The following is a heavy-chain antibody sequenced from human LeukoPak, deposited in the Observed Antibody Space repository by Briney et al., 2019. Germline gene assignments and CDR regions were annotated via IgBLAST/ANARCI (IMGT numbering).Heavy chain of an antibody. V-gene: IGHV4-39*07. CDR1: GGSISSSSYY. Sequence: PSETRSLTRTVSGGSISSSSYYWGWIRQPPGKGLEWIGSIYYSGSTYYNPSLKSRVTISVDTSKNQFSLKLSSVTAADTAADYWAGNYDFWSGWAPFDIWGQGTKVTGSS. D-gene: IGHD3-3*01. CDR2: IYYSGST. CDR3: AGNYDFWSGWAPFDI. J-gene: IGHJ3*02.